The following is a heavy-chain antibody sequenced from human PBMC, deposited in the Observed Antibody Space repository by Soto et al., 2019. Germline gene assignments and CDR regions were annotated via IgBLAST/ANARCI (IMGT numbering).Heavy chain of an antibody. CDR3: ARWSYLDY. Sequence: GGSLRLSCAASGFSFGSYALSWVRQAPGKGLEWVSTISGSDGKTFHADSVKGRFSISRDTSQSTLYLQMNSLRADDTAMYYCARWSYLDYWGQGTRVTVSS. D-gene: IGHD3-3*01. J-gene: IGHJ4*02. V-gene: IGHV3-23*01. CDR2: ISGSDGKT. CDR1: GFSFGSYA.